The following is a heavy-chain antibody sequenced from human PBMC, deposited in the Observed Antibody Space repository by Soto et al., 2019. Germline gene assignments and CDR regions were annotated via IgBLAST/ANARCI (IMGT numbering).Heavy chain of an antibody. CDR2: INWNSDKV. V-gene: IGHV3-9*01. CDR1: GFNFGNYA. CDR3: AKDKGGTPYYIDS. Sequence: VVLVESGGGLVQPGRSLRLSCAVSGFNFGNYAMHWVRQAPGKGLEWVAAINWNSDKVAYAGSVVVRFTIFRDSAKNSLHLQMNDLTTEDTAFYYCAKDKGGTPYYIDSWGQGILVTVSS. J-gene: IGHJ4*02. D-gene: IGHD6-25*01.